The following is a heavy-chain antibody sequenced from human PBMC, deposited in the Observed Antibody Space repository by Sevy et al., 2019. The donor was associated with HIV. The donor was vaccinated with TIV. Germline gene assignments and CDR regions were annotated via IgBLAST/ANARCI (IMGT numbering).Heavy chain of an antibody. D-gene: IGHD6-13*01. J-gene: IGHJ4*02. CDR1: GGSISSYY. Sequence: SETLSLTCTVSGGSISSYYWSWIRQPPGMGLEWIGYIYYSGSTNYNPSLKSRVTISVDTSKNQFSLKLSSVTAADTAVYYCARERQLVLDYWGQGTLVTVS. CDR3: ARERQLVLDY. CDR2: IYYSGST. V-gene: IGHV4-59*01.